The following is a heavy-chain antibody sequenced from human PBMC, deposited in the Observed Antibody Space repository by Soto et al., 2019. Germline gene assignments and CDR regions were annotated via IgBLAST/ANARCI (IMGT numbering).Heavy chain of an antibody. D-gene: IGHD2-21*02. Sequence: SETLSLTCIVSGGSMSSYYWGWFRQPPGKGLEWIGYIYYTGTTTYHLSLKSRVTISIDTSRNQFSLKLNSVTAADTAVYYCARLGGYYQAFDQWGQGSLVTVSS. J-gene: IGHJ4*02. V-gene: IGHV4-59*08. CDR1: GGSMSSYY. CDR2: IYYTGTT. CDR3: ARLGGYYQAFDQ.